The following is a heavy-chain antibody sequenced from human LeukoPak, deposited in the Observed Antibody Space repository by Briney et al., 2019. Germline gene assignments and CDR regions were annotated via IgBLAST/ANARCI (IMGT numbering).Heavy chain of an antibody. D-gene: IGHD2-8*01. CDR1: GYTFTGYY. J-gene: IGHJ6*03. Sequence: ASVKVSCKASGYTFTGYYINWVRQAPGQGLEWMGRINPNSGDPNYPQKFQGRVTMTRDTSISTAYMEMSSLTSDDTAVYYCARSARHCNNGVCFTDYYIDLWGKGTTVIVSS. CDR3: ARSARHCNNGVCFTDYYIDL. CDR2: INPNSGDP. V-gene: IGHV1-2*06.